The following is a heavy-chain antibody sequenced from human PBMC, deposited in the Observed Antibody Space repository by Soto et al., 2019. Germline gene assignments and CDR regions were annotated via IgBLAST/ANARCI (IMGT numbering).Heavy chain of an antibody. V-gene: IGHV1-69*13. Sequence: ASLKVSCEACGDGFSIYATSWVRQATGQGLEWMGGINPNIGTADYAQKFQGRVTMTADASTSTAYMELSSLRSEDTAVYYCAGALKCSDWCSENDYSGMDVWGQGTTVTVSS. D-gene: IGHD1-1*01. CDR3: AGALKCSDWCSENDYSGMDV. J-gene: IGHJ6*02. CDR1: GDGFSIYA. CDR2: INPNIGTA.